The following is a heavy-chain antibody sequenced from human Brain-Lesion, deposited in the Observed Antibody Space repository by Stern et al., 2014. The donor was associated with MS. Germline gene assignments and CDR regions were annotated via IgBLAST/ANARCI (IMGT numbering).Heavy chain of an antibody. CDR1: GYTFIRYA. CDR3: ARDDHRDSSGHYAPFDY. D-gene: IGHD3-22*01. J-gene: IGHJ4*02. CDR2: INGVDDKT. V-gene: IGHV1-3*01. Sequence: QDQLVQSGAEVKKPGASVKVSCKASGYTFIRYAMQWVRQAPGQRLEWMGRINGVDDKTKYSHKFQGRVTITRDTSANTVYNELSSLKSEDTAVYYCARDDHRDSSGHYAPFDYWGQGTRVTVSS.